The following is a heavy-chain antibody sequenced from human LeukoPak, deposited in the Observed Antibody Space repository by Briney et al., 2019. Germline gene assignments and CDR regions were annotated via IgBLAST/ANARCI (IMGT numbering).Heavy chain of an antibody. V-gene: IGHV5-51*01. Sequence: GESLKISCKGSGYSFTSYWIGWVRQMPGKGLEWMGIFYPDDSDTRYSPSFQGQVTISADKSISTAYLQWSSLTASDTARYFCARPRVVAATTSHAAFDIWGQGTVVSVST. CDR2: FYPDDSDT. CDR3: ARPRVVAATTSHAAFDI. J-gene: IGHJ3*02. D-gene: IGHD2-15*01. CDR1: GYSFTSYW.